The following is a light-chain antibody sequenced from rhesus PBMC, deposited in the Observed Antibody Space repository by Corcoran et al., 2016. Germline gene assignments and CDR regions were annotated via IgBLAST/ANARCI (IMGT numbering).Light chain of an antibody. Sequence: DIQMTQSPSSLSASVGDTVTITCRASHGIRSYLNWFQQKPGKAPKPLIYAASSLESGVPARFRGSGSGTDFTLTNNSLQPEDFTFYYYLQHISSPFTFDPVTKLDIK. CDR1: HGIRSY. J-gene: IGKJ3*01. CDR3: LQHISSPFT. V-gene: IGKV1-28*02. CDR2: AAS.